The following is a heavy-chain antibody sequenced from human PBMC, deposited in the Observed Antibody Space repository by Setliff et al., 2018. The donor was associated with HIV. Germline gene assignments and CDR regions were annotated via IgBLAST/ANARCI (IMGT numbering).Heavy chain of an antibody. V-gene: IGHV1-3*01. CDR2: INAGNGNT. Sequence: ASVKVSCKASGYTFTSYAMHWVRQAPGQRLEWMGWINAGNGNTKYSQKFQGRVTMTTDTSTSTADMELSSLRSDDTAVYYCAREGNFWRVFDPWGQGTLVTVSS. D-gene: IGHD3-3*01. J-gene: IGHJ5*02. CDR3: AREGNFWRVFDP. CDR1: GYTFTSYA.